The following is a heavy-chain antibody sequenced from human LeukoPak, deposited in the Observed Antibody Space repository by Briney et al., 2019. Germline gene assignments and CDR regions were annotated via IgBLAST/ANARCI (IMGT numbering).Heavy chain of an antibody. CDR1: GFTFSSYS. CDR2: ISSSSSYI. D-gene: IGHD3-16*01. Sequence: GGSLRLSCAASGFTFSSYSMNWVRQAPGKGLEWVSSISSSSSYIYYADSVKGRFTISRDNAKNSLYLQMNSLRAEDTAVYYCARSLGPNWFDPWGQGTLVTVSS. J-gene: IGHJ5*02. CDR3: ARSLGPNWFDP. V-gene: IGHV3-21*01.